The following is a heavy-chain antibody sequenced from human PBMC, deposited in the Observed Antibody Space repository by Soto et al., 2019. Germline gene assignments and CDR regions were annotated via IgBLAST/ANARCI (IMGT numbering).Heavy chain of an antibody. V-gene: IGHV4-39*01. CDR3: ARLHCPSRNCVRLDP. D-gene: IGHD2-8*01. CDR2: IYYSGTS. Sequence: ETLSLTCTVSGGSINYDTYYWGWIRQPPGKGLEWIGSIYYSGTSSYNPSLKSRVTMSVDTSKKQLSLRLKSVTAADTAVYYCARLHCPSRNCVRLDPWGQGTLVTVSS. J-gene: IGHJ5*02. CDR1: GGSINYDTYY.